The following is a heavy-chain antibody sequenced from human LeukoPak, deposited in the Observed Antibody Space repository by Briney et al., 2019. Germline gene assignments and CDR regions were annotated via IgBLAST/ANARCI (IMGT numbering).Heavy chain of an antibody. CDR2: ISSNGGST. CDR3: ARDHYYYGMDV. V-gene: IGHV3-64*01. CDR1: GFTFSSYA. Sequence: GGSLRLSCAASGFTFSSYAMHWVRQAAGKGLEYVSAISSNGGSTYYANSVKGRFTISRDNSKNTLYLQMGSLRAEDMAVYYCARDHYYYGMDVWGQGTTVTVSS. J-gene: IGHJ6*02.